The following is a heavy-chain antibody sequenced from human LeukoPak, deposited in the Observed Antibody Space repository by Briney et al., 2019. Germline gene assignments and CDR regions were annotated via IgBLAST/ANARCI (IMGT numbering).Heavy chain of an antibody. J-gene: IGHJ4*02. V-gene: IGHV4-59*08. CDR2: IYYSGST. D-gene: IGHD1-26*01. CDR3: ARRKGGSYNNFDY. Sequence: SETLSLTCTVSGGSVSSYYWSWIRQTPGKGLEWIGYIYYSGSTNYNPSLKSRVTISVDTSKNQFSLKLSSVTAADTAVYYCARRKGGSYNNFDYWGQGTLVTVSS. CDR1: GGSVSSYY.